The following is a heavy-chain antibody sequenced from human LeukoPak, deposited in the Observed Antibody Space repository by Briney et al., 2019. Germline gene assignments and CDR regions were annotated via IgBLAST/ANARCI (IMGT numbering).Heavy chain of an antibody. CDR2: ISAYNGNT. CDR1: GYTFTSYG. CDR3: ARDLEWITMVRGVSNWFDP. Sequence: ASVKVSCKASGYTFTSYGISWVRQAPGQGLEWMGWISAYNGNTNYAQKLRGRVTMTTDTSTSTAYMELRSLRSDDTAVYYCARDLEWITMVRGVSNWFDPWGQGTLVTVSS. V-gene: IGHV1-18*04. D-gene: IGHD3-10*01. J-gene: IGHJ5*02.